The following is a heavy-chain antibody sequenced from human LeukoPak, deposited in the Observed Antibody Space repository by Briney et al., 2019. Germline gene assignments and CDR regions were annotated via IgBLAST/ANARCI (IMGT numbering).Heavy chain of an antibody. CDR1: GGSIRSYY. V-gene: IGHV4-59*08. J-gene: IGHJ5*02. CDR2: TYYSGST. Sequence: SETRSLTCTVSGGSIRSYYWSWIRQPPGKGLEWIGYTYYSGSTNYNPSLKSRGTISVDTSKNQFSLKLSSVTAADTAVYYCARRPDWFDPWGQGTLVTVSS. CDR3: ARRPDWFDP.